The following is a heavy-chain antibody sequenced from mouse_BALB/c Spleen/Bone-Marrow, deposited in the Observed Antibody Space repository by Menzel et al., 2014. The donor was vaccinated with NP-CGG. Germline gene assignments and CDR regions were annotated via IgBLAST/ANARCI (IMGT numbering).Heavy chain of an antibody. V-gene: IGHV1S45*01. CDR1: GYTFTNHH. D-gene: IGHD2-10*02. Sequence: EVQRVESGAELVRPGASVKISCKAFGYTFTNHHINWVKQRPGQGLDWIGYINPYNDYTSYNQKFKGKATLTVDKSSSTAYMELGSLTSEDSAVYYCATEVSGIYYAMDYWGQGTSVTVSS. CDR2: INPYNDYT. CDR3: ATEVSGIYYAMDY. J-gene: IGHJ4*01.